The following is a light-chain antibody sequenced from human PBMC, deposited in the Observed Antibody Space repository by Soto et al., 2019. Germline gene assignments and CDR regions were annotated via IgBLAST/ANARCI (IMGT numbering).Light chain of an antibody. CDR1: QGISNF. Sequence: DIQMTQSPSSLSASVVDRVTITCRANQGISNFLAWYQQKPGQVPKLLMYAASTLHSGVPSRFSGSGSGTDFTLTISRLEPEDFAVYYCQQYGSSPRTFGQGTKVDI. V-gene: IGKV1-27*01. CDR3: QQYGSSPRT. CDR2: AAS. J-gene: IGKJ1*01.